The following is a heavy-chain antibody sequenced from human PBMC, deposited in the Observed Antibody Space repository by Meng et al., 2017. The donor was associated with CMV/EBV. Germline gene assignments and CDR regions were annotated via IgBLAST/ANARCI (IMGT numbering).Heavy chain of an antibody. CDR2: ISNDGNNK. J-gene: IGHJ4*02. V-gene: IGHV3-30*03. D-gene: IGHD3-3*01. Sequence: GESLKISCAASGFTFSSYGMHWVRQSPGKGLEWVAVISNDGNNKYYADSVKGRFTISRDNSKNTLYLQMNSLRAEDTAVYYCARVGAFYDFWSGYFGYWGQGTLVTVSS. CDR3: ARVGAFYDFWSGYFGY. CDR1: GFTFSSYG.